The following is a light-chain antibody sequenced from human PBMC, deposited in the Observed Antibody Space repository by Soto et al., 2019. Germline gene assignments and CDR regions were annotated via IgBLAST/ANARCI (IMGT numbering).Light chain of an antibody. V-gene: IGKV3-20*01. CDR1: QSVSSSY. CDR2: GAS. CDR3: QPYGSSPLT. J-gene: IGKJ4*01. Sequence: EIVLTQSPGTLSLSPGERATLSCRASQSVSSSYLAWYQQKPGQAPRLLISGASSRATGIPDRFSGSGSGTGFTPTITGLVPEDLAVYYCQPYGSSPLTFGGGTKVDIK.